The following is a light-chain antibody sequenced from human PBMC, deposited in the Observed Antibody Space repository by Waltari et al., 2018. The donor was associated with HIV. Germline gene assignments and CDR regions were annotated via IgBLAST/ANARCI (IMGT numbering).Light chain of an antibody. Sequence: QSVLTQPPSASGTPGQRIIISCSGGRSNIDFNSVHWFQHLPGTPPTLPIQKNNQRTPGVPDRFCAPKSGTSASLAIRGLRYEDEADYYWGAWDDSLSAWVVGGGTKLSVL. CDR1: RSNIDFNS. V-gene: IGLV1-47*01. CDR2: KNN. J-gene: IGLJ3*02. CDR3: GAWDDSLSAWV.